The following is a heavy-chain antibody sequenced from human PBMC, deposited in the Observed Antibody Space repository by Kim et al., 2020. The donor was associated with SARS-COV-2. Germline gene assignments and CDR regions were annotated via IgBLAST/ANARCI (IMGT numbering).Heavy chain of an antibody. V-gene: IGHV4-39*01. J-gene: IGHJ5*02. CDR1: GGSISSSSYY. CDR2: IYYSGST. Sequence: SETLSLTCTVSGGSISSSSYYWGWIRQPPGKGLEWIGSIYYSGSTYYNPSLKSRVTISVDTSKNQFSLKLSSVTAADTAVYYCARLQEVFSLRGWGSRMVNWFDPWGQGTLVTVSS. D-gene: IGHD3-16*01. CDR3: ARLQEVFSLRGWGSRMVNWFDP.